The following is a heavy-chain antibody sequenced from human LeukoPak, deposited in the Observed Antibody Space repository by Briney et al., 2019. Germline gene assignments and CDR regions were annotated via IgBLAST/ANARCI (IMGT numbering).Heavy chain of an antibody. CDR2: INPNSGNT. CDR3: ARAEQWLENYYYMDV. Sequence: VASVTVSFKASGYTLINYDINWVRQAPGQGLEWMGWINPNSGNTGYAQKFQGRVTITRKNSITTAYMELSSLRSEDTAVYYCARAEQWLENYYYMDVWGKGTTVTVSS. V-gene: IGHV1-8*02. J-gene: IGHJ6*03. D-gene: IGHD6-19*01. CDR1: GYTLINYD.